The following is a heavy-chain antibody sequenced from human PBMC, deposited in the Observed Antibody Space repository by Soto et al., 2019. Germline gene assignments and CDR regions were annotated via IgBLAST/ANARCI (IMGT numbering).Heavy chain of an antibody. CDR1: GFTFNTYG. V-gene: IGHV3-30*18. D-gene: IGHD4-17*01. CDR3: AKGLRETATTFCDH. J-gene: IGHJ4*02. Sequence: GGSLRLSCAASGFTFNTYGMHWVRQAPGKWLEWVAVISYDGSNKYYAASVKGRFTISRDNSQNTLYLQMNSLRAEDTAVYYCAKGLRETATTFCDHWGQGTLVTVSS. CDR2: ISYDGSNK.